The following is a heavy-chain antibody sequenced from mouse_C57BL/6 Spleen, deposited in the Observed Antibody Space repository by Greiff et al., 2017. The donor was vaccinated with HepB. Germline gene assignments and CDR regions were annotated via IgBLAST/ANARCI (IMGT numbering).Heavy chain of an antibody. Sequence: QVQLQQPGTELVKPGASVKLSCKASGYTFTSYWMHWVKQRPGQGLEWIGNINPSNGGTNYNEKFKSKATLTVDKSSSTTYIQHSSLTSEDSAVYYCGRDYYGSRRWYFDVWGTGTTVTVSS. V-gene: IGHV1-53*01. J-gene: IGHJ1*03. D-gene: IGHD1-1*01. CDR1: GYTFTSYW. CDR2: INPSNGGT. CDR3: GRDYYGSRRWYFDV.